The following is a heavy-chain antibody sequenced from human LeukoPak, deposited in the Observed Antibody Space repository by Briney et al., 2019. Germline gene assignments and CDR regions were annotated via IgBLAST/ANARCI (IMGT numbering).Heavy chain of an antibody. CDR1: GFTFSSHY. Sequence: PGGSLRLSCEASGFTFSSHYMHWVRQAPGKGLEWVAVIKQDGSEKYYVGSVTGRFTISRDNAQNSLYLQMNSLRAEGTAVYYCVRGMGFISDFWGQGTLVTVSS. J-gene: IGHJ4*02. CDR3: VRGMGFISDF. V-gene: IGHV3-7*05. CDR2: IKQDGSEK. D-gene: IGHD3-10*01.